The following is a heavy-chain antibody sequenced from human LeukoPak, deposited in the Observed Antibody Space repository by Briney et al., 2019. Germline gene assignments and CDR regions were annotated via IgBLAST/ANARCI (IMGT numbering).Heavy chain of an antibody. J-gene: IGHJ4*02. CDR1: GGTFNSYA. CDR3: ARGPFGGYAYYFDY. D-gene: IGHD5-12*01. V-gene: IGHV1-69*13. CDR2: IIPILGTT. Sequence: SVKVSCKASGGTFNSYAINWVRQAPGQGLEWMGGIIPILGTTNYAQKFQGRVTITADESTSTAYMELSSLRSEDTAVYYCARGPFGGYAYYFDYWGQGTLVTVSS.